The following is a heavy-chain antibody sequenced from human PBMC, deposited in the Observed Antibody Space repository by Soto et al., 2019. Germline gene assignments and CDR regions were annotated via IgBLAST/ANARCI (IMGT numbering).Heavy chain of an antibody. CDR2: LSDSGGHT. Sequence: AGGSLRLSCAGSGFTFRSYAMTWVRQAPGKGLEWVSTLSDSGGHTYYADSVKGRFTISRDNPKNTLYLQMNSLRAEDTAVYYCAKDSQSVSVSAARVYGMDVWGQGTTVTVS. CDR1: GFTFRSYA. J-gene: IGHJ6*02. D-gene: IGHD2-2*01. CDR3: AKDSQSVSVSAARVYGMDV. V-gene: IGHV3-23*01.